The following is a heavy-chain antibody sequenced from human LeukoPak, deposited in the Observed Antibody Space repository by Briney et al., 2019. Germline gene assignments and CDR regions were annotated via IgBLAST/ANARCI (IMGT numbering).Heavy chain of an antibody. D-gene: IGHD3-10*01. J-gene: IGHJ4*02. CDR1: GYTFTSYD. CDR2: MNPNSSNT. CDR3: ARGRGVRGVVISGY. V-gene: IGHV1-8*01. Sequence: ASVKVSCKASGYTFTSYDINWVRQAPGQGLEWMGWMNPNSSNTGYAQKFQGRVTMTRNTSISTAYMELSSLRSEDTAVYYCARGRGVRGVVISGYWGQGTLVTVSS.